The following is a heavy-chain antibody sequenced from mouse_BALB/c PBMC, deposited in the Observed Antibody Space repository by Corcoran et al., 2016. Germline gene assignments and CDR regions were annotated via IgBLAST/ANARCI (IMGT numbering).Heavy chain of an antibody. D-gene: IGHD1-1*01. CDR2: ISYDGSN. V-gene: IGHV3-6*02. Sequence: DVQLQESGPGLVKPSQSLSLTCSVTGYSITSGYYWNWIRQFPGNKLEWMGYISYDGSNNYNPSLKNRISITRDTSKNQVFLKLNSVTTEDTATYYCASGSYWYFDVWGAGTTVTVSS. CDR1: GYSITSGYY. J-gene: IGHJ1*01. CDR3: ASGSYWYFDV.